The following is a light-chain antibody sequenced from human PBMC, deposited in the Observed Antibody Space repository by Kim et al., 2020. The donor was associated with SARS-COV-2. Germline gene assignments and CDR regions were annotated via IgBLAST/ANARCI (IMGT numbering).Light chain of an antibody. CDR1: SSDVGGYNY. V-gene: IGLV2-14*03. CDR2: DVY. Sequence: GQSITISCTGTSSDVGGYNYVSWYQQYPGKAPKLMIYDVYNRPSGVSNRFSGSKSGNTASLTISGLQVEDEADYYCISYTSTTTWVFGGGTQLTVL. J-gene: IGLJ3*02. CDR3: ISYTSTTTWV.